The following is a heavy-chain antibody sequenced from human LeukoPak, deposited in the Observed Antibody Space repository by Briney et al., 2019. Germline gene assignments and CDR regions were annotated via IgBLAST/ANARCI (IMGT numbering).Heavy chain of an antibody. Sequence: GGSLRLSCAASGFTFSSYALSWARQAPGKGLEWVSAISGSGGSTYYADSVKGRFTISRDNSKNTLYLQMNSLRAEDTAVYYCAKTHPYDFWSGYYEGVFDYWGQGTLVTVSS. V-gene: IGHV3-23*01. D-gene: IGHD3-3*01. CDR1: GFTFSSYA. J-gene: IGHJ4*02. CDR3: AKTHPYDFWSGYYEGVFDY. CDR2: ISGSGGST.